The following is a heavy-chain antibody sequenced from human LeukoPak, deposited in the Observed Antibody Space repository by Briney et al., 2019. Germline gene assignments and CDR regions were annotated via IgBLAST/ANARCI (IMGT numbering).Heavy chain of an antibody. V-gene: IGHV1-46*01. J-gene: IGHJ4*02. CDR3: ARYYYDSSGYRNGLDY. D-gene: IGHD3-22*01. CDR2: INPSGGST. CDR1: GYTFTSYY. Sequence: ASVKVSCKASGYTFTSYYMHWVRQAPGQGLEWMGIINPSGGSTSYAQKFQGRVTMTRDTSTSTVYMELSSLRSEDTAVYYCARYYYDSSGYRNGLDYWGQGTVVTVSS.